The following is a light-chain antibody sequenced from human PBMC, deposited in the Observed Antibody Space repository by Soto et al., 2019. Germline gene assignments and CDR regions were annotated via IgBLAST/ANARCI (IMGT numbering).Light chain of an antibody. Sequence: QSVLTQPASVSGSPGQSITISCTGTSSDVGGYNYVSWYQQHPGKAPKLMIYDVSNRPSGVSNRFSGSKSGNTASLNISGLQAEDEADYYCSSYTSSSTLGVVFGGGTKLTVL. CDR3: SSYTSSSTLGVV. CDR2: DVS. J-gene: IGLJ2*01. V-gene: IGLV2-14*01. CDR1: SSDVGGYNY.